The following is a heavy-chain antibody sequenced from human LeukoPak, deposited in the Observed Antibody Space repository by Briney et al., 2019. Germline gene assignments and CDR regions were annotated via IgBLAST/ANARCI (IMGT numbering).Heavy chain of an antibody. D-gene: IGHD3-10*01. V-gene: IGHV4-30-4*08. CDR2: IYYSGST. CDR3: ASGAPGDILPRGIDY. CDR1: GGSISSGDYY. J-gene: IGHJ4*02. Sequence: SETLSLTCTVSGGSISSGDYYWSWIRQPPGKGLEWIGYIYYSGSTYYNPSPKSRVTISVDTSKNQFSLKLSSVTAADTAVYYCASGAPGDILPRGIDYWGQGTLVTVSS.